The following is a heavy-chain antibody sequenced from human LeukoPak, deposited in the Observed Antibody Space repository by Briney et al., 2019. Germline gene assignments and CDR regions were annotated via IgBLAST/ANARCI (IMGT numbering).Heavy chain of an antibody. V-gene: IGHV1-69*04. CDR3: AREAHSSGWWAHRNYFDY. D-gene: IGHD6-19*01. Sequence: SVKVSCKASGGTFSIYAISWVRQAPGQGREWMGRIIPILGIANYAQKFQGRVTITADKSTSTAYMELSSLRSEDTAVYYCAREAHSSGWWAHRNYFDYWGQGTLVTVSS. CDR1: GGTFSIYA. J-gene: IGHJ4*02. CDR2: IIPILGIA.